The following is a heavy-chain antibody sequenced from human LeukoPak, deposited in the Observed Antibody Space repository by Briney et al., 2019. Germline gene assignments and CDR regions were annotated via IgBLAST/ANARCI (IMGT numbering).Heavy chain of an antibody. V-gene: IGHV4-39*01. CDR2: IYYSGGT. Sequence: SQTLSLTCTVSGASISSSRYDWDWIRQPPGNGLDWFGRIYYSGGTYYNPSLKSRVTISVDTYKNQCSLKLGSVTAAETAVYYCARLSDSSGWYFFDYWGQGTLVTVSS. CDR1: GASISSSRYD. CDR3: ARLSDSSGWYFFDY. J-gene: IGHJ4*02. D-gene: IGHD6-19*01.